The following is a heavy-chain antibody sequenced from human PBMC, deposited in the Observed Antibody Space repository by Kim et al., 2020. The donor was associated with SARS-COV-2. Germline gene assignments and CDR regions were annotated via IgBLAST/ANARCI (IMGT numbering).Heavy chain of an antibody. J-gene: IGHJ6*02. CDR1: GFTFSNYG. D-gene: IGHD3-10*01. Sequence: GGSLRLSCVASGFTFSNYGMHWVRQAPGKGLEWVAVISYDGSNKYYADSVKGRFTISRDNSKNTLYLQMNSLRAEDTAVYYCAKDKEFGPSRRYDYYGMDVWGQGTTVTVSS. CDR3: AKDKEFGPSRRYDYYGMDV. V-gene: IGHV3-30*18. CDR2: ISYDGSNK.